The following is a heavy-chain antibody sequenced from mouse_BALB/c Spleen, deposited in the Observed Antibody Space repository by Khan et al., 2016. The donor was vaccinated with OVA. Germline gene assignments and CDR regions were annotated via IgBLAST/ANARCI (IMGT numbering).Heavy chain of an antibody. D-gene: IGHD1-1*01. CDR2: ISTGGSYT. Sequence: EVQLVESGGDLVKPGGSPKLSCAASGFTFSTFGMSWVRQTPDKRLEWVATISTGGSYTYYPDIVKGRFIISRDTAKNTLDLQMSSLKYEDTAMFYGAILAYYCDSEGFAYWGQGTLVTVSA. CDR1: GFTFSTFG. J-gene: IGHJ3*01. CDR3: AILAYYCDSEGFAY. V-gene: IGHV5-6*01.